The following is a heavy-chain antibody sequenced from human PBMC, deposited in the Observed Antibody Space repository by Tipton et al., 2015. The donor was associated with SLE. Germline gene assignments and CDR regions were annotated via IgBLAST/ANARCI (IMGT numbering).Heavy chain of an antibody. V-gene: IGHV4-59*07. Sequence: TLSLTCTVSGGPISSYYWSWIRQSPEKGLEWIGYIYYSESRTNYNPSLKSRVTISLGTSKNQFSLKLSSVTAADTAVYYCVGVLHPYSSGWHPAPYVMDVWGQGTTVIVSS. CDR2: IYYSESRT. CDR3: VGVLHPYSSGWHPAPYVMDV. D-gene: IGHD6-19*01. CDR1: GGPISSYY. J-gene: IGHJ6*02.